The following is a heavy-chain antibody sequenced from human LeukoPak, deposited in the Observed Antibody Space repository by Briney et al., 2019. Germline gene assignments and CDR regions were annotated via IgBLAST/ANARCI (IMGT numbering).Heavy chain of an antibody. CDR1: GFTFSRYS. J-gene: IGHJ4*02. CDR2: ITSSSIYK. D-gene: IGHD7-27*01. V-gene: IGHV3-21*01. Sequence: PGGSLRLSCAASGFTFSRYSMNWVRQAPGKGLEWVSSITSSSIYKYYADSVKGRFTISRDNAKKSLYLQMNSLRAEDTAVYYCARDLNWETYWGQGTLVTVSS. CDR3: ARDLNWETY.